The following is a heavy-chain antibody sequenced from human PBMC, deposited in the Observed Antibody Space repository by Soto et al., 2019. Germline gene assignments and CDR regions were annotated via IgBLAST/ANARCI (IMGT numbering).Heavy chain of an antibody. V-gene: IGHV3-33*01. D-gene: IGHD6-13*01. J-gene: IGHJ4*02. Sequence: GGSLRLSCAASGFTFSSYGMHWVRQAPGKGLEWVAVIWYDGSNKYYADSVKGRFTISRDNSKNTLYLQMNSLRAEDTAVYYCARDLRIFLAAAIFDYWGQGTLVTVSS. CDR3: ARDLRIFLAAAIFDY. CDR1: GFTFSSYG. CDR2: IWYDGSNK.